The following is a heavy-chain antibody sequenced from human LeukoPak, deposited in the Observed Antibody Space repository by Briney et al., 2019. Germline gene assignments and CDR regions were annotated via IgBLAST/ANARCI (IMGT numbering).Heavy chain of an antibody. CDR1: GGSFSGYY. CDR2: INHSGST. J-gene: IGHJ4*02. D-gene: IGHD7-27*01. CDR3: ASGLGISVY. Sequence: SETLSLTCAVYGGSFSGYYWSWIRQPPGKGLEWIGEINHSGSTNYNPSLKSRVTISVDTSKNQFSLKLSSVTAADTAVCYCASGLGISVYWGQGTLVTVSS. V-gene: IGHV4-34*01.